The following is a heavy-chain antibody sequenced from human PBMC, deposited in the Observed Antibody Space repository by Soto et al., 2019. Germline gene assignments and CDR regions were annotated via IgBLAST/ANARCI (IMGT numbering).Heavy chain of an antibody. D-gene: IGHD3-3*01. CDR3: ARGSTHYDFWSGYYPYYFDY. V-gene: IGHV3-33*01. CDR2: IWYDGSNK. Sequence: GGSLRLSCAASGFTFSSYGMHWVRQAPGKGLEWVAVIWYDGSNKYYADSVKGRFTISRDNSKNTLYLQMNSLRAEDTAVYYCARGSTHYDFWSGYYPYYFDYWGQGTLVTVSS. CDR1: GFTFSSYG. J-gene: IGHJ4*02.